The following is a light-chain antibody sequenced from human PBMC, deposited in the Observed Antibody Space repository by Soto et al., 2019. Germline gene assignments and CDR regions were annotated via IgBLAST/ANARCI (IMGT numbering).Light chain of an antibody. J-gene: IGKJ2*01. V-gene: IGKV3-20*01. CDR2: AAS. CDR3: HQYHSPPQT. Sequence: EIVLMQSPGTLSLSPGERATLSCRASQTMTRAYVAWYQQKPGQAPRLLIYAASYRATGISDKFSGSGSGTDFSLTISRLEPEDSAVYYCHQYHSPPQTFGQGTKV. CDR1: QTMTRAY.